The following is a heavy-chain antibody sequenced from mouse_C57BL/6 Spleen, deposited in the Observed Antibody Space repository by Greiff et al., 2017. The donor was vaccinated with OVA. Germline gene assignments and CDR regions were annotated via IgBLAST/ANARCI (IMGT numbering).Heavy chain of an antibody. CDR1: GYTFTSYW. V-gene: IGHV1-53*01. CDR2: INPSNGGT. Sequence: VQLQQSGTELVKPGASVKLSCKASGYTFTSYWMHWVKQRPGQGLEWIGNINPSNGGTNYNEKFKSKATLTVDKSSSTAYMQLSSLTSEDSAVYYCARQDYDYDYFDYWGQGTTLTVSS. J-gene: IGHJ2*01. D-gene: IGHD2-4*01. CDR3: ARQDYDYDYFDY.